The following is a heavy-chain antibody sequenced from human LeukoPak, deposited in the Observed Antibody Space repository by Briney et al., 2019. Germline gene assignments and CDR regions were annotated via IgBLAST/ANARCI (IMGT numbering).Heavy chain of an antibody. CDR2: IYPGDSNT. Sequence: GGSLEISCQRSGSTFNTYWIGWARQLHGKGREWIGIIYPGDSNTRYSPSFQGQVTISANKSISTDYLQWSRLKASATAMYYCARLGHGGSGSLDYWGQGALVTVSS. CDR1: GSTFNTYW. D-gene: IGHD3-10*01. V-gene: IGHV5-51*01. J-gene: IGHJ4*02. CDR3: ARLGHGGSGSLDY.